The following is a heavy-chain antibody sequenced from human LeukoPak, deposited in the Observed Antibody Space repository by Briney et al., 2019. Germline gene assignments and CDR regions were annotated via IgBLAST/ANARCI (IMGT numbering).Heavy chain of an antibody. J-gene: IGHJ4*02. CDR1: GFTFSSYG. CDR2: IKQDGSEK. CDR3: AKVRSPETYYFDY. V-gene: IGHV3-7*03. D-gene: IGHD4-17*01. Sequence: GGSLRLSCAASGFTFSSYGMHWVRQAPGKGLEWVANIKQDGSEKYYVDSVKGRFTISRDNSKNTLYLQMNSLRAEDTAVYYCAKVRSPETYYFDYWGQGTLVTVSS.